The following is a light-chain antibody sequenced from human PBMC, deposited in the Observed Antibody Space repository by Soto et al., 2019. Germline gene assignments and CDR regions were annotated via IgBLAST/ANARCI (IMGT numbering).Light chain of an antibody. Sequence: DIVMTQSPDSLAASLGERATINCKSSQSVLYSSNNKNYLAWYQQRPGQPPKLLIYWASTRESGVPDRFSGSGSGTDFTLTITSLQAEDVAVSYCQQYESTPPTFGQGTKLEIK. J-gene: IGKJ2*01. CDR3: QQYESTPPT. V-gene: IGKV4-1*01. CDR2: WAS. CDR1: QSVLYSSNNKNY.